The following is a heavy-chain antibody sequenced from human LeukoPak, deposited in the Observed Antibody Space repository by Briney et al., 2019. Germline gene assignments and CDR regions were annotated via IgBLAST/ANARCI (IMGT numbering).Heavy chain of an antibody. V-gene: IGHV3-23*01. Sequence: PGGSLRLSCAASGFTFSNYAMTWVRQAPGKGLEWVSTIDYSGGSIYYADSVKGGFTISRDNSKNTLYMQMNSLRAEDTAIYYCAKVPYSDYGSGRPPFMDVWGQGTTVAVS. D-gene: IGHD3-10*01. CDR3: AKVPYSDYGSGRPPFMDV. CDR2: IDYSGGSI. CDR1: GFTFSNYA. J-gene: IGHJ6*02.